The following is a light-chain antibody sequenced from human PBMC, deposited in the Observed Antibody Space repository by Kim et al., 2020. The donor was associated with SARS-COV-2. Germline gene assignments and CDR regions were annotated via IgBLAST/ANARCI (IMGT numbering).Light chain of an antibody. J-gene: IGLJ2*01. CDR3: QAWDSVSGII. CDR1: KLEDKF. CDR2: EDN. Sequence: VSPGQTTNITCSGNKLEDKFTSWYQQGPGQSPLLVIYEDNKRPSGIPERFTGSNSGNTGTLTISGTQAMDEADYYCQAWDSVSGIIFGGGTQLTVL. V-gene: IGLV3-1*01.